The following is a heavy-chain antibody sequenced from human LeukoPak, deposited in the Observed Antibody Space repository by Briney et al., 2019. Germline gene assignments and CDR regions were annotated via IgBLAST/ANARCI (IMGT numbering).Heavy chain of an antibody. CDR1: GFTSSSYA. Sequence: GGSLRLSCAASGFTSSSYALNWVRQAPGKGLEGVATVSGSGDRMYHADSVKGRFTISRDNSKNTIYLQMNSLRAEGTALYYCAKAAAAPGFDFWGQGTLVTVSS. CDR2: VSGSGDRM. CDR3: AKAAAAPGFDF. V-gene: IGHV3-23*01. J-gene: IGHJ4*02. D-gene: IGHD6-13*01.